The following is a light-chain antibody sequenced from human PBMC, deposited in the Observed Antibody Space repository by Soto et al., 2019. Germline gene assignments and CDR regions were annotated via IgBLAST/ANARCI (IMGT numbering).Light chain of an antibody. CDR1: QGIRND. J-gene: IGKJ1*01. CDR3: PQDYNLGT. V-gene: IGKV1-6*01. CDR2: AAS. Sequence: AIQMTQSPSSLSASVGDRVTITCRASQGIRNDLGWYQQKPGKAPKLLIYAASSLQSGVPSRFSGSGSGTDFTLTISSLQPEDFATYYCPQDYNLGTFGQGTKVEIK.